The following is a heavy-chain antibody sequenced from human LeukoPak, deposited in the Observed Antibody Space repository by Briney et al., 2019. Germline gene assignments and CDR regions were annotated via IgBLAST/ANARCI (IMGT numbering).Heavy chain of an antibody. V-gene: IGHV4-59*01. CDR1: GGSISSYY. Sequence: PSETLSLTCTVSGGSISSYYWIWIRQPPGKGLEWLGYIYYSGSTNYNPSLKRRVTISVDTTKNQFSLKLSSVTAADTAVYYCARAGYDYIWGSYRWGYYYYYYMDVWGKGTTVTVSS. D-gene: IGHD3-16*02. J-gene: IGHJ6*03. CDR2: IYYSGST. CDR3: ARAGYDYIWGSYRWGYYYYYYMDV.